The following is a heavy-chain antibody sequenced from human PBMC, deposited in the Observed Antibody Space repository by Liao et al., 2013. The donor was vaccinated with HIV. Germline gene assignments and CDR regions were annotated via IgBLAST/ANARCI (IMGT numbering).Heavy chain of an antibody. Sequence: QVQLQESGPGLVKPSQTLSLTCTVSGGSISSGSYYWSWIRQPAGKGLEWIGRIYTSGSTNYNPSLKSRVTISVDTSKNQFSLKLSSVTAADTAVYYCARYFGEFDLWGLAPWSLSPQ. CDR3: ARYFGEFDL. V-gene: IGHV4-61*02. D-gene: IGHD3-10*01. J-gene: IGHJ2*01. CDR2: IYTSGST. CDR1: GGSISSGSYY.